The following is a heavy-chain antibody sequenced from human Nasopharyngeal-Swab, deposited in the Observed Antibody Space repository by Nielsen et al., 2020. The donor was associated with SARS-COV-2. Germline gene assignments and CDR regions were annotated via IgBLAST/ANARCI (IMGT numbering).Heavy chain of an antibody. Sequence: SETLSLTCTVSGGSINSNYWTWARQSPGKGLEWIGYIYYTGSTNSNPSLKTRVSISVDTSRNQFSLRLSSVTAADTAVYYCARSVSDYTNNDRFDYFDPWGQGSLVTVSS. CDR2: IYYTGST. V-gene: IGHV4-59*01. D-gene: IGHD4-11*01. J-gene: IGHJ5*02. CDR3: ARSVSDYTNNDRFDYFDP. CDR1: GGSINSNY.